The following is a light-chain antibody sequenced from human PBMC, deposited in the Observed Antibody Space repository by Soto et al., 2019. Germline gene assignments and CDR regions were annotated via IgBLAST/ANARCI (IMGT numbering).Light chain of an antibody. J-gene: IGKJ5*01. CDR1: QSISNY. CDR3: QQSYRNPIT. V-gene: IGKV1-39*01. CDR2: AAS. Sequence: DIQMTQSASSLSASVGDRVTITCRASQSISNYLNWYQQKPGKAPNLLIHAASSLQSGVPPRFSGSGSGTDFTLTISSLQPEDFATYFCQQSYRNPITFGQGTRLESK.